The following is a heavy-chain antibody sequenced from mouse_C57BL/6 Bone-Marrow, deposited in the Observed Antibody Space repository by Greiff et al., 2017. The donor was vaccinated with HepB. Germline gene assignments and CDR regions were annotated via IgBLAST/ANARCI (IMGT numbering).Heavy chain of an antibody. J-gene: IGHJ2*01. V-gene: IGHV10-1*01. CDR1: GFSFNTYA. CDR2: IRSKSNNYAT. CDR3: VRGLPYYFDY. Sequence: EVQLQESGGGLVQPKGSLKLSCAASGFSFNTYAMNWVRQAPGKGLEWVARIRSKSNNYATYYADSVKDRFTISRDDSESMLYLQMNNLKTEDTAMYYCVRGLPYYFDYWGQGTTLTVSS.